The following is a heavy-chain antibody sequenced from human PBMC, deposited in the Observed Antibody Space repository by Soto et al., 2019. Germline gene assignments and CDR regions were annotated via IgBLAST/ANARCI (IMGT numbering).Heavy chain of an antibody. V-gene: IGHV4-30-4*08. CDR2: IYYSGST. Sequence: SETLSLTCTVSGGSISNGGYYWSWIRQHPGKGLEWIGYIYYSGSTYYNPSLKSRVTISVDTSKNQFSLKLSSVTAADTAVYYCASRKSSPYFDYWGQGTLVTVSS. CDR1: GGSISNGGYY. CDR3: ASRKSSPYFDY. J-gene: IGHJ4*02. D-gene: IGHD3-10*01.